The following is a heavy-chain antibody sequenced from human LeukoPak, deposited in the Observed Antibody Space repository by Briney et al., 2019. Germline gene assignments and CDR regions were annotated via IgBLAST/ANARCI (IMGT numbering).Heavy chain of an antibody. Sequence: ASVKVSCKASGYTFTGYYMHWVRQAPGQGLEWVGWINPNSGGANYAQKFQGRVTMTRDTSISTAYMELSRLRSDDPAVYYCAREEWYCSGGSCYPETTDYWGQGTLVTVSS. CDR1: GYTFTGYY. V-gene: IGHV1-2*02. J-gene: IGHJ4*02. CDR2: INPNSGGA. CDR3: AREEWYCSGGSCYPETTDY. D-gene: IGHD2-15*01.